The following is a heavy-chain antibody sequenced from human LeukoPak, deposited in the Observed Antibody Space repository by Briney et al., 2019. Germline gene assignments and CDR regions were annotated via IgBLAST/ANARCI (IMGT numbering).Heavy chain of an antibody. CDR2: IYYSGST. D-gene: IGHD2-21*02. CDR1: GGSLSTYY. Sequence: PSETLSLTCTVSGGSLSTYYWSWIRQPPGKGLEWIGYIYYSGSTNYNPSLKSRVTISVDTSKNQFSLKLSSVTAADTAVYYCAKTYCGGDCAFDYWGQGTLVTVSS. CDR3: AKTYCGGDCAFDY. V-gene: IGHV4-59*01. J-gene: IGHJ4*02.